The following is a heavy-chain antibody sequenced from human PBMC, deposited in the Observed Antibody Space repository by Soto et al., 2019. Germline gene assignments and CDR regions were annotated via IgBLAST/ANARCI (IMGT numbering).Heavy chain of an antibody. CDR2: ISSNGGST. D-gene: IGHD6-13*01. J-gene: IGHJ4*02. CDR1: GFTFSGQW. Sequence: GGSLRLSCAASGFTFSGQWMHWVRQAPGKGLEYVSAISSNGGSTYYADSVKGRFTISRDNSKNTLYLQLNSLRAEDTAVYYCAKDRRAAAVYYFAYWGQGALVTVSS. V-gene: IGHV3-64*04. CDR3: AKDRRAAAVYYFAY.